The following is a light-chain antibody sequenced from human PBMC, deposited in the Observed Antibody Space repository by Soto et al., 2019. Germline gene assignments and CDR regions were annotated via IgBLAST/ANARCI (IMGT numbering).Light chain of an antibody. Sequence: QSALAQPASVSGSHGQSITISCTGTISDVGGYNYVSWYQQHPGKAPKLMIYDVSNRPSGVSNRFSGSKSGNTASLTISGLQAEDEADYYCSSYTSSSTWVFGGGTKLTVL. J-gene: IGLJ3*02. CDR2: DVS. V-gene: IGLV2-14*01. CDR1: ISDVGGYNY. CDR3: SSYTSSSTWV.